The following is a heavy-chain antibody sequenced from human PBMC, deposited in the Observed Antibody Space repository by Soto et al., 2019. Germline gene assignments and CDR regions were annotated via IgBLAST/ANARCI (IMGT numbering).Heavy chain of an antibody. CDR1: AGSFSHYY. D-gene: IGHD6-19*01. V-gene: IGHV4-34*01. J-gene: IGHJ3*02. Sequence: SETLSLTCAVYAGSFSHYYWNWIRQSPGKGLEWIGKIKHSGSSNYNPSLRSRVPISVDMSKNQFSLRLTSVTAADTAVYYCARGGSSDWQVALDIWGQGTMVTVSS. CDR2: IKHSGSS. CDR3: ARGGSSDWQVALDI.